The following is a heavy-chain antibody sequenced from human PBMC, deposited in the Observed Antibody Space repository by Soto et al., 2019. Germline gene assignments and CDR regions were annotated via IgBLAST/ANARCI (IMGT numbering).Heavy chain of an antibody. CDR2: ISGSGGST. J-gene: IGHJ1*01. Sequence: GGSLRLSCAASGFTFSSYAMSWVRQAPGKGLEWVSAISGSGGSTYYADSVKGRFTISRDNSKNTLYLQMNSLRAEDTAVYYCVRAEYSRHDLPSYWGQGTLVTVSS. CDR3: VRAEYSRHDLPSY. V-gene: IGHV3-23*01. CDR1: GFTFSSYA. D-gene: IGHD6-6*01.